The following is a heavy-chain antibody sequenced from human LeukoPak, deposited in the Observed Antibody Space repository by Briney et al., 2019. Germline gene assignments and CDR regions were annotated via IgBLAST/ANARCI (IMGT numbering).Heavy chain of an antibody. J-gene: IGHJ6*02. CDR3: AEVIAAAGPPDYYYYGMDV. CDR2: ISYDGSNK. V-gene: IGHV3-30*18. Sequence: GGSLRLSCAASGFTFSTYGMHWVRQAPGKGLEWVAVISYDGSNKYYADSVKGRFTISRDNSKNTLYLQMNSLRAEDTAVYYCAEVIAAAGPPDYYYYGMDVWGQGTTVTVSS. CDR1: GFTFSTYG. D-gene: IGHD6-13*01.